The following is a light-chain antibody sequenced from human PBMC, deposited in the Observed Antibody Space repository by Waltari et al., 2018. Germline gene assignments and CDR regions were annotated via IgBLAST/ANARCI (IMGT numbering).Light chain of an antibody. CDR2: DAL. J-gene: IGKJ4*01. CDR3: QQRGHGVT. CDR1: QSVSSY. Sequence: EIVLTQSPATLSLSPGERATLSCRASQSVSSYLTWYQQKPGQAPRLLIYDALKRATGIPARFSGSGTGTDFTLTISSLEPEDFAVYYCQQRGHGVTFGGGTKVEIK. V-gene: IGKV3-11*01.